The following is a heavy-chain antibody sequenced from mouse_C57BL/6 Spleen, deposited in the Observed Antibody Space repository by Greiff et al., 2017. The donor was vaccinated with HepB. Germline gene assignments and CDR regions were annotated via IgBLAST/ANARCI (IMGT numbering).Heavy chain of an antibody. V-gene: IGHV5-6*01. D-gene: IGHD2-1*01. CDR1: GFTFSSYG. CDR2: ISSGGSYT. CDR3: ARPLLENYFDY. Sequence: DVQLVESGGDLVKPGGSLKLSCAASGFTFSSYGMSWVRQTPDKRLEWVATISSGGSYTYYPDSVKGRFTISRDNAKNTLYLQMSSLKSEDTAMYYCARPLLENYFDYWGQGTTLTVSS. J-gene: IGHJ2*01.